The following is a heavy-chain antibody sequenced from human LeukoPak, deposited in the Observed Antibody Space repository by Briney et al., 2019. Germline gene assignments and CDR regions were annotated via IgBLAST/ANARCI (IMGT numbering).Heavy chain of an antibody. Sequence: SETPSLTCTVSGGSISSFYWSWIRQPPGKGLEWIGNIYNGGNTNYNPSLKSRVTISADTSKNQFSLRLRSVTAADTAVYYCARDSWLGSNRAFDYWGQGTLVTVSS. J-gene: IGHJ4*02. CDR3: ARDSWLGSNRAFDY. V-gene: IGHV4-59*01. D-gene: IGHD4-11*01. CDR2: IYNGGNT. CDR1: GGSISSFY.